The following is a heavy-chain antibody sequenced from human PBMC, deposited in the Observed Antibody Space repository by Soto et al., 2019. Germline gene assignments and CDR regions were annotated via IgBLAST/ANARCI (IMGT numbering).Heavy chain of an antibody. CDR3: ATREGAGDPWDFDY. D-gene: IGHD2-21*02. CDR1: GGTVNTYS. Sequence: QVQLVQSGAEVKKPGSSVNVSCKASGGTVNTYSISWVRQAPGQGLEWMGGIIPIFGTANYAQKFQGRVTITADKSTGTAYMELSSLRSEDTALYYCATREGAGDPWDFDYWGQGTLVTVSS. V-gene: IGHV1-69*06. J-gene: IGHJ4*02. CDR2: IIPIFGTA.